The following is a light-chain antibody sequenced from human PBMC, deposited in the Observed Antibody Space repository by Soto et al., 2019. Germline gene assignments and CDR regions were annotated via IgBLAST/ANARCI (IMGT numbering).Light chain of an antibody. J-gene: IGLJ2*01. Sequence: QSVLTQPPSASGSPGQSVTISCTGTSSDVGAYNFVSWYQQHPGRAPKLIIYEVTKRPSGVPDRFSGSKSANTASLTVSGLQAEDEADYYCTSYAGNNNFVVFGGGTQLTVL. V-gene: IGLV2-8*01. CDR3: TSYAGNNNFVV. CDR2: EVT. CDR1: SSDVGAYNF.